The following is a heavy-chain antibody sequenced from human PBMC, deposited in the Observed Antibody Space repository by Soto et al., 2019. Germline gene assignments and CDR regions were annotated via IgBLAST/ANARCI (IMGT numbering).Heavy chain of an antibody. CDR2: INAGNGNT. D-gene: IGHD6-6*01. CDR3: ARPRTYYSMDV. J-gene: IGHJ6*03. CDR1: GYTYTRSA. V-gene: IGHV1-3*01. Sequence: ASVKVSSKAAGYTYTRSAIHYVRQAPGQGLEWMGWINAGNGNTKYSEKVEGRVTITRDTSASTAYMGLSSLRSEDTAVYYCARPRTYYSMDVWGKGTTVTSP.